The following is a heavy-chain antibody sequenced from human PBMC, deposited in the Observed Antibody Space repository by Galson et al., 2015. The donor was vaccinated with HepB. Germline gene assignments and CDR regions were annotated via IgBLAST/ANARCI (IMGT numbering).Heavy chain of an antibody. J-gene: IGHJ4*02. V-gene: IGHV3-30*04. CDR1: GFTFSTYA. CDR2: ISHDGSSK. Sequence: SLRLSCAASGFTFSTYALHWVRQAPGKGLEWVAVISHDGSSKYYADSVRGRFNISRDDSKNTLYLQMNTLRPDDTAVYFCAKVSLAFLWFGNLSLDSWGQGTLVTVSS. CDR3: AKVSLAFLWFGNLSLDS. D-gene: IGHD3-10*01.